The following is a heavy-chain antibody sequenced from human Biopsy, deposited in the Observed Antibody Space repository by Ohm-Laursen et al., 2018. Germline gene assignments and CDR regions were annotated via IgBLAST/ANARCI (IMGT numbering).Heavy chain of an antibody. J-gene: IGHJ5*02. Sequence: ASVKVSCKASGYTFTGYHVHWMRQAPGQGLEWMGWINAKTGNTNYAQKFQGRVTMTRDTSISTTYVDLSSLRSDDTAVYYCTRGGYYYDSLAYYYWFDPWGQGTLVTVSS. D-gene: IGHD3-22*01. V-gene: IGHV1-2*02. CDR1: GYTFTGYH. CDR2: INAKTGNT. CDR3: TRGGYYYDSLAYYYWFDP.